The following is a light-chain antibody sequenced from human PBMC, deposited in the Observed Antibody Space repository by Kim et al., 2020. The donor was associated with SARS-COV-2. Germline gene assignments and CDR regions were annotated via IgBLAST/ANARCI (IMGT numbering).Light chain of an antibody. CDR2: AAS. V-gene: IGKV1-39*01. CDR3: QQSYSTPQYT. CDR1: QTISSY. J-gene: IGKJ2*01. Sequence: ASVGDRVTIPCRASQTISSYLNWYQQKPGKAPNLLIYAASSLQSGVPSWFSGSGSGTDFTLTISSLQPEDFATYYCQQSYSTPQYTFGQGTKLEI.